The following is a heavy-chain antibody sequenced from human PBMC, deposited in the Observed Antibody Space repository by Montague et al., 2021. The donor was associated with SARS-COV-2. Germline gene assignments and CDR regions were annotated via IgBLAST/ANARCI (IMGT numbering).Heavy chain of an antibody. CDR2: INPNSGNT. D-gene: IGHD2-2*01. V-gene: IGHV1-8*01. CDR1: GYPFTSCD. Sequence: SVMVSCKASGYPFTSCDINWVRQATGQGLEWMGWINPNSGNTGYAQKFQGRVTMTRNTSISTAYMELRSLRSEDTAVYYCARGRRMEVVIEVVPVAVGYSFAPWGQGTLVTVSS. CDR3: ARGRRMEVVIEVVPVAVGYSFAP. J-gene: IGHJ5*02.